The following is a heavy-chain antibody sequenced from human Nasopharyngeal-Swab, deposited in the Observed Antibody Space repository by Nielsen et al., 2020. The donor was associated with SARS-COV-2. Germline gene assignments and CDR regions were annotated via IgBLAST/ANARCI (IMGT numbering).Heavy chain of an antibody. Sequence: SETLSLTCTVSGGSISSYYWSWIRQPPGKGLEWIGYIYYSGSTNYNPSLKSRVTISVDTSKNQFSLKLSSVTAADTAVYYCARGAKYYYGSGYYYGMDVWGQGTTVTVSS. CDR3: ARGAKYYYGSGYYYGMDV. D-gene: IGHD3-10*01. J-gene: IGHJ6*02. CDR2: IYYSGST. V-gene: IGHV4-59*13. CDR1: GGSISSYY.